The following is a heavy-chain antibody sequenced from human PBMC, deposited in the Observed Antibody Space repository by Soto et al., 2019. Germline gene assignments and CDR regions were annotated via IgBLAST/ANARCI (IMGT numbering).Heavy chain of an antibody. CDR2: ISAYNGNT. CDR3: ARDVRGHYYYYGMDV. Sequence: QVQLVQSGAEVKKPGASVKVSCKASGYTVTSYGISWVRQAPGQGLEWMGWISAYNGNTNYAQKLQGRGTMTTDTSTSTAYMELRSLRSDDTDVYYCARDVRGHYYYYGMDVWGQGTTVTVSS. CDR1: GYTVTSYG. J-gene: IGHJ6*02. V-gene: IGHV1-18*01. D-gene: IGHD5-12*01.